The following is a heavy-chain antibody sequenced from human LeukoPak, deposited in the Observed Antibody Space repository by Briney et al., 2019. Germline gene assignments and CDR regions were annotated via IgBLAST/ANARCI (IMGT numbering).Heavy chain of an antibody. Sequence: PGGSLRLSCAASGFTFSNYPIHWVRQAPGKGLEWVAVVLYDGMNTLYADSVKGRFTISRDNSKNTLYLQMNSLRAEDTAVYYCAKGYCRGISCYSDYWGQGTLVTVSS. CDR3: AKGYCRGISCYSDY. D-gene: IGHD2-2*02. V-gene: IGHV3-30*04. CDR1: GFTFSNYP. J-gene: IGHJ4*02. CDR2: VLYDGMNT.